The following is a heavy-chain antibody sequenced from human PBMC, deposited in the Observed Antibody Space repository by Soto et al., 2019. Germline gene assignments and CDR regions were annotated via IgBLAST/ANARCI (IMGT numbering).Heavy chain of an antibody. J-gene: IGHJ4*02. CDR2: IFHSGST. V-gene: IGHV4-4*02. D-gene: IGHD1-26*01. CDR3: ARRPIVGAAI. CDR1: GGSISNSNW. Sequence: QVQLQESGPGLVKPSGTLSLTCAVFGGSISNSNWWTWVRQPPGKGLVWIGEIFHSGSTNYNSSLMGRVTISVDKANNQFSLKLSSVPAADTAVYYCARRPIVGAAIWGQGTLVTVSS.